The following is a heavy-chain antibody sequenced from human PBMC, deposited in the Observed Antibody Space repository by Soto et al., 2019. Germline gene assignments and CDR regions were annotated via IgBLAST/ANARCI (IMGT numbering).Heavy chain of an antibody. J-gene: IGHJ6*03. V-gene: IGHV4-59*08. CDR2: VYYTGST. CDR3: ARTVLGPDLLADSFVDYYYYMDV. CDR1: GGSISNFY. D-gene: IGHD3-9*01. Sequence: SETLSLTCTVSGGSISNFYWSWIRQPPGKGLEWIGYVYYTGSTSYNPSLKRRVTFSADSSRGQFSLRLNSETAADTAKYYCARTVLGPDLLADSFVDYYYYMDVWGQGTTVTVSS.